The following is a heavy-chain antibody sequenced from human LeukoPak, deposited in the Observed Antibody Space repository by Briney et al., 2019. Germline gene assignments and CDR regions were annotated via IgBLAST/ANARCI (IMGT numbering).Heavy chain of an antibody. D-gene: IGHD3-9*01. V-gene: IGHV4-39*01. CDR1: GGSISSSSYY. Sequence: SETLSITCTVSGGSISSSSYYWGWIRQPPGKGLEWIGSIYYSGSTYYNPSLKSRVTISVDTSKNQFSLKLSSVTAADTAVYYCARGPSYYDILTGLYYYYYYGMDVWGQGTTVTVSS. J-gene: IGHJ6*02. CDR2: IYYSGST. CDR3: ARGPSYYDILTGLYYYYYYGMDV.